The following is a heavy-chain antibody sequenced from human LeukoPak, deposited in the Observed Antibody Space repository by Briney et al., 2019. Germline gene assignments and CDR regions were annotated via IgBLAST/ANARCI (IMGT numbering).Heavy chain of an antibody. Sequence: ASVKVSCKASGYTFTAYYMHWLRQAPGQGLEWMAWINPNSGGTNYAQKFQGRVTMTRDTSISTAYMELSRLRSDDTAVYYCARDRSYCSSTSCPDFQHWGQGTLVTVSS. CDR1: GYTFTAYY. J-gene: IGHJ1*01. CDR2: INPNSGGT. V-gene: IGHV1-2*02. CDR3: ARDRSYCSSTSCPDFQH. D-gene: IGHD2-2*01.